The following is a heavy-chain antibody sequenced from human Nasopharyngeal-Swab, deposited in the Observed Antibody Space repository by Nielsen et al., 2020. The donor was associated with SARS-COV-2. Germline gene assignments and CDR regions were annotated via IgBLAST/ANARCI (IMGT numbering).Heavy chain of an antibody. Sequence: GESLKISCAASGFVFSSVWMSWVRQAPGKGLECVGRIKRKADGGTVEYATAVRGRFSISRDDSRNTLFLQMNRLKTEDTAVYYCTTLHRTGWFWGQGTLVTVSS. V-gene: IGHV3-15*01. CDR3: TTLHRTGWF. J-gene: IGHJ4*02. D-gene: IGHD6-19*01. CDR1: GFVFSSVW. CDR2: IKRKADGGTV.